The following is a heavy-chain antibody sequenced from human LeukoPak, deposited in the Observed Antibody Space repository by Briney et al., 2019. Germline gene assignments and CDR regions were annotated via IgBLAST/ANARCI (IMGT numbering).Heavy chain of an antibody. CDR2: ISDDGSRK. V-gene: IGHV3-30*18. Sequence: PGGSLRLSCAASGFTFSFSGMYWVRQAPGKGLEWLAFISDDGSRKYYADPVKGRFTISRDNSKNTLFLQMNSLRTEDTAMYYCAKDRSTTWSFDYWGQGTLVTVSS. J-gene: IGHJ4*02. D-gene: IGHD6-13*01. CDR3: AKDRSTTWSFDY. CDR1: GFTFSFSG.